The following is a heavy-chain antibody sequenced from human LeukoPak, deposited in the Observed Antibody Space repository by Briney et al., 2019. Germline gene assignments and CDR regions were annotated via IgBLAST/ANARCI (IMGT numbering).Heavy chain of an antibody. Sequence: PGRSLRLSCAASGFTFSSYGMHWVRQAPGKGLEWVAVISYDGSNKYYADSVKGRFTISRDNSKNTLYLQMNSLRAEDTAVYYCAKDHLDRLWGSYYYYYYGMDVWGQGTTVTVSS. D-gene: IGHD1-1*01. CDR3: AKDHLDRLWGSYYYYYYGMDV. CDR2: ISYDGSNK. CDR1: GFTFSSYG. J-gene: IGHJ6*02. V-gene: IGHV3-30*18.